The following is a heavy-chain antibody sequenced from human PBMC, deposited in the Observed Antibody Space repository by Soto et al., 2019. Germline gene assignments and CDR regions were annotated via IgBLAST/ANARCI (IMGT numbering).Heavy chain of an antibody. CDR2: IIPIFGTA. D-gene: IGHD1-7*01. CDR3: ARRNEGSEATGTIHYYYYYGMDV. J-gene: IGHJ6*02. V-gene: IGHV1-69*13. Sequence: GASVKVSCKASGYTFTSYGISWVRQAPGQGLEWMGGIIPIFGTANYAQKFQGRVAITADESTSTAYMELSSLRSEDTAVYYCARRNEGSEATGTIHYYYYYGMDVWGQGTTVTVSS. CDR1: GYTFTSYG.